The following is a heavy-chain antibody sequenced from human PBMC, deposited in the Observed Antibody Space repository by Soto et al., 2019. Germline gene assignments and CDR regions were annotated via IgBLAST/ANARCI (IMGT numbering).Heavy chain of an antibody. CDR3: ARASSYAFDY. Sequence: VGSLRLSCVASGGTCIFYTMDWVRQAPGKGLEWVSSIDTTSSYIYYAASVKGRFTISRDRGKNMLYLQMDSLQDEDTAVYYCARASSYAFDYWGQGTLVTVSS. CDR2: IDTTSSYI. D-gene: IGHD2-2*01. V-gene: IGHV3-21*06. J-gene: IGHJ4*02. CDR1: GGTCIFYT.